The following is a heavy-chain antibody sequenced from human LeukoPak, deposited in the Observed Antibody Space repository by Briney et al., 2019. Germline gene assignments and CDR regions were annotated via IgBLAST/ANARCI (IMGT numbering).Heavy chain of an antibody. D-gene: IGHD3-3*01. CDR2: IYASGST. Sequence: SETLSLTCTVSGGSISSYYWSWIRQPPGKGLEWIGYIYASGSTNYNPSLKSRVTISVDTSKNQFPLKLSSVTAADTAVYYCARGGYDFWSGFYILGYWGQGTLVTVSS. V-gene: IGHV4-4*09. CDR1: GGSISSYY. CDR3: ARGGYDFWSGFYILGY. J-gene: IGHJ4*02.